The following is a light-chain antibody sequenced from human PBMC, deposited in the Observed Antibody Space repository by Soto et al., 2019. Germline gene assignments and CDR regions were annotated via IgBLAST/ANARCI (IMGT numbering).Light chain of an antibody. V-gene: IGKV1-5*01. CDR2: DAS. Sequence: DIERSQSPSSLSASVGDRVTITCRASQSLNRWLAWYQKKPGKDPKLLIYDASSLQSGVPSRFSGSGSGTDFNLTISRLETEDFAVYDCQQLSSYTLTFGGGTKVDIK. CDR1: QSLNRW. J-gene: IGKJ4*01. CDR3: QQLSSYTLT.